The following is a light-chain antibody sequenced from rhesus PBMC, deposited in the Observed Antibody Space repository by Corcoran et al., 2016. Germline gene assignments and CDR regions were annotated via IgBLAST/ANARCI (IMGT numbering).Light chain of an antibody. CDR1: QTISSY. J-gene: IGKJ1*01. Sequence: DIQMTQSPSSLSASVGDRVTITCRASQTISSYLAWYPQKPGKVPKLLIYAASSLESGVPSRFSGSGAGTEFTLTISSLQPEDFATYYCQQHNSHPPTFGQGTKVEIK. CDR2: AAS. CDR3: QQHNSHPPT. V-gene: IGKV1S5*01.